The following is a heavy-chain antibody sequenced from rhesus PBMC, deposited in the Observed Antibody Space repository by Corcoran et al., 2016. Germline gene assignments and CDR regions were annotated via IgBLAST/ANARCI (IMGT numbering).Heavy chain of an antibody. CDR3: RRWGDY. J-gene: IGHJ4*01. CDR1: GFTFSDHY. D-gene: IGHD3-34*01. Sequence: EVQLVESGGGSVQPGGSLRLSCAASGFTFSDHYMYWVRQAPGKGLEWGGFISSQAYGRTAKYATSVKGGFTISRGDSKSVAYLHVNSLETEDAAVYYCRRWGDYWGQGVLVTVSS. CDR2: ISSQAYGRTA. V-gene: IGHV3-184*01.